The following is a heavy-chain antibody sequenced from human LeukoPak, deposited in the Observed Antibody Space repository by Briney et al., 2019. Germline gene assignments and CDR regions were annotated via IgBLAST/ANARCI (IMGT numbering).Heavy chain of an antibody. J-gene: IGHJ5*02. CDR2: INHSGST. Sequence: SETLSLTCAVYGGSFSGYYWSWIRQPPGKGLEWIGEINHSGSTNYNPSLKSRVTISVDTSKNQFSLKLSSVTAADTAVYYCARGSSSAPLWFGELLFSRWFDPWGQGTLVTVSS. D-gene: IGHD3-10*01. CDR1: GGSFSGYY. CDR3: ARGSSSAPLWFGELLFSRWFDP. V-gene: IGHV4-34*01.